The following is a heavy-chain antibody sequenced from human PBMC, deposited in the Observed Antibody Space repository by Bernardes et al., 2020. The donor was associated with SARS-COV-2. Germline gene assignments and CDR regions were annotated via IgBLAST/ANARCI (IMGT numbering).Heavy chain of an antibody. CDR1: GGTPGSYG. CDR3: ARDVIRGYDYDSGSYYKFRHFDY. V-gene: IGHV1-69*10. J-gene: IGHJ4*02. D-gene: IGHD3-10*01. Sequence: SVKVSCKTSGGTPGSYGITWVRRAPGKGLEWMGGIIPTLGVANYAQKFQGRVTITADDSTTTVYMEVSSLRSEDTAVYYCARDVIRGYDYDSGSYYKFRHFDYWGQGTLVTVSS. CDR2: IIPTLGVA.